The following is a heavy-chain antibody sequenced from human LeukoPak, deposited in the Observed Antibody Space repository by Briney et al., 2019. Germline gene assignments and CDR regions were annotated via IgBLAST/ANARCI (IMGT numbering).Heavy chain of an antibody. Sequence: GASVKVSCKASGGTFSSYAISWVRQAPGQGLEWMGRIIPILGIANYAQKFQGRVTITADKSTSTVYMELSSLRSEDTAVYYCARDDPPTYYGMDVWGQGTTVTVSS. V-gene: IGHV1-69*04. J-gene: IGHJ6*02. CDR2: IIPILGIA. CDR1: GGTFSSYA. CDR3: ARDDPPTYYGMDV.